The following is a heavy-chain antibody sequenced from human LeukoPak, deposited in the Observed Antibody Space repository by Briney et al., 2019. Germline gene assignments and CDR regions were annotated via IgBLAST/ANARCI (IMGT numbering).Heavy chain of an antibody. D-gene: IGHD1-26*01. CDR1: GFTFSRYW. V-gene: IGHV3-74*01. J-gene: IGHJ3*02. CDR3: ARDPHGGSGSDPHDAFDI. Sequence: GGSLRLSCAASGFTFSRYWMHWVRQAPGKGLVWVSRIKYDGSKTSYADFVKGRFTISRDNAKNTLYSQMNSLRAEDAAVYYCARDPHGGSGSDPHDAFDIWGQGTMVTVSS. CDR2: IKYDGSKT.